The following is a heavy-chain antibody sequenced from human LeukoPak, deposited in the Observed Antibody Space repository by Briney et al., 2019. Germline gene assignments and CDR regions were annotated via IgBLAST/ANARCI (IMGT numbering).Heavy chain of an antibody. Sequence: SETLSLTCTVSGGSITTYYWSWIRQPAGKGLEWIGRISTSGRTNYNPSLKSRVTISVDTSKNQFSLKLSSVTAADTAVYYCARGRNWFDPWGQGTLVTVSS. V-gene: IGHV4-4*07. CDR1: GGSITTYY. CDR2: ISTSGRT. CDR3: ARGRNWFDP. J-gene: IGHJ5*02.